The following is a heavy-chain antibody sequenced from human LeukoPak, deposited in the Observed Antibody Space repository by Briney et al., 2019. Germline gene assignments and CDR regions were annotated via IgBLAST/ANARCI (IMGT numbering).Heavy chain of an antibody. D-gene: IGHD2-2*02. CDR1: GFTFSSYW. V-gene: IGHV3-7*01. Sequence: GGSLRLSCAASGFTFSSYWMGWVRQAPGKGLEWVANIKQDGSEKYYVDSVKGRFTISRDNAKNSLYLQMNSLRAEDTAVYYCARELGYCSSTSCYTRFDYWGQGTLVTVSS. J-gene: IGHJ4*02. CDR2: IKQDGSEK. CDR3: ARELGYCSSTSCYTRFDY.